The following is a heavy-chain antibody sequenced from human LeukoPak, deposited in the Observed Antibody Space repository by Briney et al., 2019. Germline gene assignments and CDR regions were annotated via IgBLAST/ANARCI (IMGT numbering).Heavy chain of an antibody. V-gene: IGHV3-33*01. CDR1: GFTFSSYG. CDR2: IWYDGSNK. Sequence: PGGSLRLSCAASGFTFSSYGMHWVRQAPGKGLEWVAVIWYDGSNKYYADSVKGRFTISRDNSNNTLYLQMNSLRAEDTAVYYCARGDDFWSGSYYHYWGQGTLVTVSS. J-gene: IGHJ4*02. CDR3: ARGDDFWSGSYYHY. D-gene: IGHD3-3*01.